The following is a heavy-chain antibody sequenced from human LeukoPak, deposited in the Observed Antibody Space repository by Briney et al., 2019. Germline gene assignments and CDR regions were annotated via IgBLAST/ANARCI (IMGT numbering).Heavy chain of an antibody. D-gene: IGHD4-23*01. CDR3: AKGGGGKSPGPPDY. CDR1: GFTFSSYG. Sequence: GGSLRLSCAASGFTFSSYGMHWVRQAPGKGLEGVAVISYDGSNKYYADSVKGRFTISRDNSKNTLYLQMNSLRAEDTAVYYCAKGGGGKSPGPPDYWGQGTLVTVSS. V-gene: IGHV3-30*18. CDR2: ISYDGSNK. J-gene: IGHJ4*02.